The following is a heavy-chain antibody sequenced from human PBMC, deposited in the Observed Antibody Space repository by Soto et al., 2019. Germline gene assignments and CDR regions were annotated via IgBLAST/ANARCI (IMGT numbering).Heavy chain of an antibody. J-gene: IGHJ6*02. CDR3: ARTPCRYSYGDYYYYGMDV. Sequence: TSETLSLTCTVSGGSIGSSSDYWGWIRQPPGKGLEWIGEIYHSGSTNYNPSLKSRVTISVDKSKNQFSLKLSSVTAADTAVYYCARTPCRYSYGDYYYYGMDVWGQGTTVTVSS. V-gene: IGHV4-39*07. D-gene: IGHD5-18*01. CDR1: GGSIGSSSDY. CDR2: IYHSGST.